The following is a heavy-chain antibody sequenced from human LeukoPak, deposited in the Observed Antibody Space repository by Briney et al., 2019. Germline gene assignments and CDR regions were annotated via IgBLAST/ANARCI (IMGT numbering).Heavy chain of an antibody. D-gene: IGHD6-19*01. Sequence: GGSLRLSCAASGFTFSSYSMNWVRQAPGKGLEWVSSISSSSSYIYYADSVKGRFTISRDNAKNSLYLQMNSLRAEDTAVYYCARDNEIAVAGDLLKYCYGMDVWGQGTTVTVSS. J-gene: IGHJ6*02. CDR1: GFTFSSYS. CDR3: ARDNEIAVAGDLLKYCYGMDV. CDR2: ISSSSSYI. V-gene: IGHV3-21*01.